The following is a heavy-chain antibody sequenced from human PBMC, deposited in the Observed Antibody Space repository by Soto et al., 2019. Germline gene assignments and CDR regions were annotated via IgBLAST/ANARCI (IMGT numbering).Heavy chain of an antibody. V-gene: IGHV1-69*13. J-gene: IGHJ5*02. CDR1: GGTFSSYA. CDR3: ARGRNGYCSGGSCYPNWFDP. D-gene: IGHD2-15*01. CDR2: IIPIFGTA. Sequence: SVKVSCKASGGTFSSYAISWVRQAPVQGLEWMGGIIPIFGTANYAQKFQGRVTITADESTSTAYMELSSLRSEDTAVYYCARGRNGYCSGGSCYPNWFDPWGQGTLVTVSS.